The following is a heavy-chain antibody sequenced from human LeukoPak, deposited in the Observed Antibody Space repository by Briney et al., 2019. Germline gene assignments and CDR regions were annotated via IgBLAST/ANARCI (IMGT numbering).Heavy chain of an antibody. Sequence: PSETLSLTCAVYGGSFSGYYWSWIRQPPGKGLEWIGEINHSGGTNYNPSLKSRVTISVDTSKNQFSLKLSSVTAADTAVYYCARVLDSSGYYYGFDPWGQGTLVTVSA. CDR3: ARVLDSSGYYYGFDP. CDR2: INHSGGT. D-gene: IGHD3-22*01. CDR1: GGSFSGYY. J-gene: IGHJ5*02. V-gene: IGHV4-34*01.